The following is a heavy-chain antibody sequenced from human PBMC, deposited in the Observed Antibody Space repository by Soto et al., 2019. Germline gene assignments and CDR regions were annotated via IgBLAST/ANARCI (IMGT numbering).Heavy chain of an antibody. CDR1: GFIFSDYY. J-gene: IGHJ6*02. CDR2: ISTRSTCT. D-gene: IGHD1-1*01. Sequence: PGGSLRLSCAASGFIFSDYYMSWVRQTPGKGLEWVSYISTRSTCTNYADSVKGRFTISRDNTKNSLYLQMDSLRVEDTAVYYCARDLAWKRGKVGRYYYGMDVWGQGTTVTVSS. CDR3: ARDLAWKRGKVGRYYYGMDV. V-gene: IGHV3-11*06.